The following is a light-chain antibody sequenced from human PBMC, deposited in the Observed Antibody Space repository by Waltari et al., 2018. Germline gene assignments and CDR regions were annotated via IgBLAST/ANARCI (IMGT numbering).Light chain of an antibody. J-gene: IGKJ2*01. CDR2: SAS. V-gene: IGKV1-39*01. CDR1: QSISTY. CDR3: QQSYNYHPYT. Sequence: DIQMTQSPSSLSASVGDSVSITCRASQSISTYLSWYQQKPGEAPKLLIFSASSLQNGVPSRFTGTGSGTDFTLTISSLQPEDSATYYCQQSYNYHPYTFGQGTKLEIK.